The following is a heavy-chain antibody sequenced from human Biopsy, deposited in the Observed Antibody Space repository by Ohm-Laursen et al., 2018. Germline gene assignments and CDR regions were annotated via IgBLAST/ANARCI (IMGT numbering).Heavy chain of an antibody. CDR2: IIPILGTV. V-gene: IGHV1-69*04. D-gene: IGHD3-10*01. CDR1: GDTFTTSA. Sequence: ASVKVSCKASGDTFTTSAISWVRQVPGQGLDWMGRIIPILGTVDYGQNFQGRATIRADTSTTFLELTSLRYDDTAVYYCASGDIGGIGLDVWGLGTMVTVSS. J-gene: IGHJ6*02. CDR3: ASGDIGGIGLDV.